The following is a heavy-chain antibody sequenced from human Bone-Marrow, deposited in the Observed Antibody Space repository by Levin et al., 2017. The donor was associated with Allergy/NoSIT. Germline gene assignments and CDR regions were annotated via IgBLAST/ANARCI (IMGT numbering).Heavy chain of an antibody. D-gene: IGHD4-11*01. Sequence: PGGSLRLSCAASGFIFSNYGMQWVRQAPGKGLEWVAVISYDGSDLDYVDSVKGRFTISRDNSDNTLFLQMNSLKSEDTAVYFCASGSNSFGDAFDIWGQGTKVTVS. J-gene: IGHJ3*02. V-gene: IGHV3-30*03. CDR1: GFIFSNYG. CDR2: ISYDGSDL. CDR3: ASGSNSFGDAFDI.